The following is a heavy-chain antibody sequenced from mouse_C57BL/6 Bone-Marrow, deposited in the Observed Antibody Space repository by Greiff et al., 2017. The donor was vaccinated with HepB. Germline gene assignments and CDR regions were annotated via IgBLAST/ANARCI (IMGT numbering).Heavy chain of an antibody. J-gene: IGHJ2*01. CDR2: IHPNSGST. CDR3: ARFYYGSSSSYYFDY. V-gene: IGHV1-64*01. D-gene: IGHD1-1*01. Sequence: QVQLQQPGAELVKPGASEKLSCKASGYTFTSYWMHWVKQRPGQGLEWIGMIHPNSGSTNYNEKFKSKATLTVDKSSSTAYMQLSSLTSEDSAVYYCARFYYGSSSSYYFDYWGQGTTLTVSS. CDR1: GYTFTSYW.